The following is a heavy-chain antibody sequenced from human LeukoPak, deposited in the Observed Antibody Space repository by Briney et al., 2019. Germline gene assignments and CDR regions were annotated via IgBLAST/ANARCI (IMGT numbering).Heavy chain of an antibody. V-gene: IGHV1-69*04. CDR2: IIPILGIA. J-gene: IGHJ4*02. Sequence: SVKVSCKASGGTFSSYAISWVRQAPGQGLEWTGRIIPILGIANYAQKFQGRVTITADKSTSTAYMELSSLRSEDTAVYYCARSGYSSDKFDYWGQGTLVTVSS. CDR3: ARSGYSSDKFDY. D-gene: IGHD6-19*01. CDR1: GGTFSSYA.